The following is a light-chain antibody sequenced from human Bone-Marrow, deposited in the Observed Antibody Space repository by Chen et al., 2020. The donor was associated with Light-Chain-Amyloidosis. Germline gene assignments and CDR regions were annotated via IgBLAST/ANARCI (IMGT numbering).Light chain of an antibody. CDR3: KQYGSSPRFT. Sequence: EIVLTQSPGTLSLSPGERATLSCRASQSVSSSYLAWYQQKPGQAPRLLIYAASSRATGIPDRFSGSESGTDFTLTISRLETEDFAVYYCKQYGSSPRFTFGPGTKVDIK. J-gene: IGKJ3*01. V-gene: IGKV3-20*01. CDR1: QSVSSSY. CDR2: AAS.